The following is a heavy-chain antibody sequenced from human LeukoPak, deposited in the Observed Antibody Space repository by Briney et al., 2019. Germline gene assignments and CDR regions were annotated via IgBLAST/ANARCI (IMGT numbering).Heavy chain of an antibody. Sequence: PSETLSLTCTVSDDSVTMYYWTWIRQPPGKGLEWIGYVDHTGSTNFNPSLNGRVSISRDTSKNLFSLRLRSVTAADTAVYYCARDLWFGELLSDYFDYWGQGTLVTVSS. J-gene: IGHJ4*02. V-gene: IGHV4-59*02. CDR1: DDSVTMYY. CDR3: ARDLWFGELLSDYFDY. D-gene: IGHD3-10*01. CDR2: VDHTGST.